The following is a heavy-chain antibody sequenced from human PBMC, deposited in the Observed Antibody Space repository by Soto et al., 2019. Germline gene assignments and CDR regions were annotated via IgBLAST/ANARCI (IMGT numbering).Heavy chain of an antibody. CDR2: IWYDGLNK. Sequence: HPGGSLRLSCAASGFTFSDYGMHWVRQGPGKGLEWVAVIWYDGLNKYYADSVKGRFTISRDNSENTLYLQMNSLSAEDTAVYYCARGPYYYGSGHDEGYHCYYGLDVWGQGTTVTVSS. CDR1: GFTFSDYG. J-gene: IGHJ6*02. CDR3: ARGPYYYGSGHDEGYHCYYGLDV. D-gene: IGHD3-10*01. V-gene: IGHV3-33*01.